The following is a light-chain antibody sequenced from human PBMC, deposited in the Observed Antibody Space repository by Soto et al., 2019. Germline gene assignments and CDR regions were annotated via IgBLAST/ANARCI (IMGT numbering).Light chain of an antibody. V-gene: IGLV2-11*01. J-gene: IGLJ1*01. CDR3: CSFEDSHV. CDR1: SSHIGVYNS. Sequence: QSVLAQPRSVSGSPGQSVTISCTGSSSHIGVYNSVSWYQQYPGKAPKLMIYDVSKRPSGVPDRFSGSKSGNTPSLTISGLQAEDEADYYCCSFEDSHVFGSGTKVTVL. CDR2: DVS.